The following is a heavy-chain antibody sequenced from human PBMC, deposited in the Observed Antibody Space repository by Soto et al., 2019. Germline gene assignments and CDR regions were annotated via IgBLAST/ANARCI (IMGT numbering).Heavy chain of an antibody. CDR2: MNPNSGNT. CDR1: GYTFTSYD. CDR3: ARESEVLINWFDP. Sequence: GASVKVSCKASGYTFTSYDINWVRQATGQGLEWMGWMNPNSGNTGYAQKFQGRVTMTRNTSISTAYMELSSLRSEDTAVYYCARESEVLINWFDPWGQGTLVTVSS. D-gene: IGHD3-22*01. J-gene: IGHJ5*02. V-gene: IGHV1-8*01.